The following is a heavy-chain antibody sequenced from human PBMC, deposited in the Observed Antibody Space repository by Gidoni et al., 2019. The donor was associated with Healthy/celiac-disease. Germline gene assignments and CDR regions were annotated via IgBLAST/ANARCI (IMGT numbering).Heavy chain of an antibody. J-gene: IGHJ4*02. V-gene: IGHV3-23*01. CDR2: ISGSGGSK. D-gene: IGHD2-2*01. CDR3: AKDYCSSTSCWIDY. CDR1: GFTFSSYA. Sequence: VQLLESGGGLVQAGGSLRLSCAASGFTFSSYAIGWVRQAPGKGLDGVSAISGSGGSKYYADSVKGRFTISRDNSKNTLYLQMNSLRAEDTAVYYCAKDYCSSTSCWIDYWGQGTLVTVSS.